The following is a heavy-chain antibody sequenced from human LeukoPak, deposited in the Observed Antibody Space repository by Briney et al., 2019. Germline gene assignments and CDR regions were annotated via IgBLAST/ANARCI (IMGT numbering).Heavy chain of an antibody. CDR3: AKFRVVTTSRGVGLDY. D-gene: IGHD3-22*01. CDR2: VSGYGFST. J-gene: IGHJ4*02. CDR1: GFTFSTYA. V-gene: IGHV3-23*01. Sequence: PGGSLRLSCAASGFTFSTYAMSWVRQAPGKGLEWLSAVSGYGFSTFYADSVKGRFSISRDNSKNTLYLQMNSLRAADTAVYYCAKFRVVTTSRGVGLDYWGQGTLVTVSS.